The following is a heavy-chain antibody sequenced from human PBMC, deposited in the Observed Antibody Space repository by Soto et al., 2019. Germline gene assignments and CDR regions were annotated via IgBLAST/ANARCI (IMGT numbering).Heavy chain of an antibody. CDR1: GYTFTSYG. Sequence: ASVKVSCKASGYTFTSYGISWVRQAPGQGLEWMGWISAYNGNTNYAQKLQGRVTMTTDTSTSTAYLELRSLRSDDRAVYYCARGRALLWFGESTTSFDYWGQGTLVTVSS. CDR3: ARGRALLWFGESTTSFDY. CDR2: ISAYNGNT. V-gene: IGHV1-18*01. D-gene: IGHD3-10*01. J-gene: IGHJ4*02.